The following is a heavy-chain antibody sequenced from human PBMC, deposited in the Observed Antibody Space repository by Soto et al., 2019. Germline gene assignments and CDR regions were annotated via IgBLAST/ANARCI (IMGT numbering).Heavy chain of an antibody. J-gene: IGHJ6*03. Sequence: QVQLQESGPGLVKPSGTLSLTSAVSSGSISSSNWWSWVRQPPGKGLDWIGEIYQSGSTNYNPSLKSRVTISVDKSKNQFSLKLSSVTAADTAVYYCARDRRTPTYGGPYYYYYMDVWGKGTTVTVSS. D-gene: IGHD4-17*01. CDR1: SGSISSSNW. CDR3: ARDRRTPTYGGPYYYYYMDV. CDR2: IYQSGST. V-gene: IGHV4-4*02.